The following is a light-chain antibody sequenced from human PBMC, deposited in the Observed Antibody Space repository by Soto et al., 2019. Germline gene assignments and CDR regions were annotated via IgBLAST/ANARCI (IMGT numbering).Light chain of an antibody. CDR3: QQSYSTPPIT. CDR1: QRISSY. J-gene: IGKJ5*01. Sequence: EIQMTQNKYSLSASVGDRVTIACRASQRISSYLNWYQQKPGKAPKLLIYAASSLQSGVPSRFSGSGSGTDFTLTISSLQPEDFATYYCQQSYSTPPITFGQGTRLEI. CDR2: AAS. V-gene: IGKV1-39*01.